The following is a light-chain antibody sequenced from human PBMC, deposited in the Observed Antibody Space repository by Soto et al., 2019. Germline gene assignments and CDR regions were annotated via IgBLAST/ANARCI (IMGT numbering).Light chain of an antibody. CDR2: NVS. CDR1: SSDVGYFNY. CDR3: CSYAGSYTEV. Sequence: QSALTQPRSVSGSPGQSVTISCTGTSSDVGYFNYVSWYQQHPGKVPKLMIFNVSKRPSGVPDRFSGSKSGNTASLTISGLQAEDEADYYCCSYAGSYTEVFGTGTKLTVL. J-gene: IGLJ1*01. V-gene: IGLV2-11*01.